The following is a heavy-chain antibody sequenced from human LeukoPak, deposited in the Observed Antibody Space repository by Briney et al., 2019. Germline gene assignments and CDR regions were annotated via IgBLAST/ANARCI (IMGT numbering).Heavy chain of an antibody. J-gene: IGHJ3*02. CDR3: AKDNYDFWSGYYLDAFDI. CDR2: ISGSGGST. D-gene: IGHD3-3*01. Sequence: GGSLRLSCAAPGFTFSSYAMSWVRQAPGKGLEWVPAISGSGGSTYYADSVKGRFTISRDNSKNTLYLQMNSLRAEDTAVYYCAKDNYDFWSGYYLDAFDIWGQGTMVTVSS. V-gene: IGHV3-23*01. CDR1: GFTFSSYA.